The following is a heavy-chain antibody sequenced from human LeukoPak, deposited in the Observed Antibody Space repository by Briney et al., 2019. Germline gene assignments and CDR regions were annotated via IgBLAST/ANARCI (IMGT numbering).Heavy chain of an antibody. CDR3: ATDSMTTVTGGFDY. CDR2: FDPEGGET. CDR1: GYTLTELS. V-gene: IGHV1-24*01. J-gene: IGHJ4*02. D-gene: IGHD4-17*01. Sequence: ASVKVSCKVSGYTLTELSMHWVRQAPGKGLEWMGGFDPEGGETIYAQKFQGRVTMTEDTSTDTAYMELSSLRSEDTAVYYCATDSMTTVTGGFDYWGQGTLVTVSS.